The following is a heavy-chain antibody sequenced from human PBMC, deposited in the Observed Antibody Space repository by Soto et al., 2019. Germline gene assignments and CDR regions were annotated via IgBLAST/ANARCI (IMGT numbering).Heavy chain of an antibody. D-gene: IGHD3-22*01. CDR3: ARVHSSGYYYALDY. CDR1: GGSISSYY. CDR2: IYYSGST. Sequence: NPSETLSLTCTVSGGSISSYYWSWIRQPPGKGLEWIGYIYYSGSTNYNPSLKSRVTISVDTSKNQFSLKLSSVTAADTAVYYCARVHSSGYYYALDYWGQGTLVTVS. J-gene: IGHJ4*02. V-gene: IGHV4-59*01.